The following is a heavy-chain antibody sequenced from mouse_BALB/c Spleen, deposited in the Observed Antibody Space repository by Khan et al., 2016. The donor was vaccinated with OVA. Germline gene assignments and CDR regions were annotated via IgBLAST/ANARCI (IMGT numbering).Heavy chain of an antibody. CDR1: GYIFTSYW. J-gene: IGHJ4*01. CDR3: ARDKDGNYWGAMDY. D-gene: IGHD2-1*01. Sequence: QVHVKQSGTELVRPGASVKLSCKTSGYIFTSYWIHWVKQRSGQGLEWIARIYPGTGSTYYNEKFKGKATLTADKSSSIVYMQLSSLKSEDSVVSFYARDKDGNYWGAMDYWGQGTSVTVSS. V-gene: IGHV1S132*01. CDR2: IYPGTGST.